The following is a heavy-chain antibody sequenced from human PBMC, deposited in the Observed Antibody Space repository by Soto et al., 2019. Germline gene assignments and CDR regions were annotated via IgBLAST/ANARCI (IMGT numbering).Heavy chain of an antibody. Sequence: ESGGGLVQPGGSLRLSCAASGFTFSSYSMNWVRQAPGKGLEWVSYISSSSSTIYYADSVKGRFTISRDNAKNSLYLQMNSLRAEDTAVYYCARSAVGEIDYWGQGTLVTVSS. CDR3: ARSAVGEIDY. V-gene: IGHV3-48*01. D-gene: IGHD6-19*01. CDR2: ISSSSSTI. J-gene: IGHJ4*02. CDR1: GFTFSSYS.